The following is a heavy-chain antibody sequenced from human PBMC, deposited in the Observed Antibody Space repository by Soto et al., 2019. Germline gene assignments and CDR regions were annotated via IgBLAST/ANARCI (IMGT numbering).Heavy chain of an antibody. D-gene: IGHD6-25*01. Sequence: QVQLVESGGGVVQPGRTLRLSCAASGFTFNIHGMHWVRQAPGKGLEWVAVIWSDGSKKYYADSVRGRFTISRDNSNNALDLQINSMGVEDTAVYYCARKGPHSGTGAFDIWGQGTKVTVSS. CDR1: GFTFNIHG. J-gene: IGHJ3*02. CDR2: IWSDGSKK. V-gene: IGHV3-33*01. CDR3: ARKGPHSGTGAFDI.